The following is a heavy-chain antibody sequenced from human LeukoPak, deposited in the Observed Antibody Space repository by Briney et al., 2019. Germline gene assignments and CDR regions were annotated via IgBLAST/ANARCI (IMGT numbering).Heavy chain of an antibody. Sequence: ASVKVSCKASGYTFTTYAMNWVRQAPGQGLEWMGWINTNTGNPTYAQGFTGRFVFSLDTSVSTAYLQISSLKAEDTAVYYCARDWLPVVAATGDAFDIWGQGTMVTVSS. V-gene: IGHV7-4-1*02. J-gene: IGHJ3*02. CDR1: GYTFTTYA. CDR2: INTNTGNP. CDR3: ARDWLPVVAATGDAFDI. D-gene: IGHD2-15*01.